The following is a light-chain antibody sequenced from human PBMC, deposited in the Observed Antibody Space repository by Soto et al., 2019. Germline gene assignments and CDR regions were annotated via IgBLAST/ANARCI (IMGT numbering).Light chain of an antibody. CDR2: DVK. CDR3: SSFAGRNTYV. V-gene: IGLV2-8*01. CDR1: SSDVGGYKY. Sequence: QSVLTQPPSASGSPGQSVTISCTGTSSDVGGYKYVSWYQQFPGEAPNLIIYDVKKRPSGVPSRFSGSKSGTTAFLTVSGLRPEDEAEYYCSSFAGRNTYVFGSGTEVTV. J-gene: IGLJ1*01.